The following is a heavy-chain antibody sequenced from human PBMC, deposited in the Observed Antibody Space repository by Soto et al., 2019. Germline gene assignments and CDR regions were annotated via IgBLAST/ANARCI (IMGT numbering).Heavy chain of an antibody. CDR1: GYSFTSYW. V-gene: IGHV5-51*01. Sequence: GESLKISCKGSGYSFTSYWIGWVRQMPRKGLEWIGIIYPGDSDTRYSPSFQGQVTISADKSISTAFLQWSSLKAPDTAMYFCERPKIAVSGIIRGFDIWGQGTRVTVSS. CDR3: ERPKIAVSGIIRGFDI. D-gene: IGHD6-19*01. CDR2: IYPGDSDT. J-gene: IGHJ3*02.